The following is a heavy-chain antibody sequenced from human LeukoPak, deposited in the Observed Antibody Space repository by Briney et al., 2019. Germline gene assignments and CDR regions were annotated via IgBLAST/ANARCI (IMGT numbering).Heavy chain of an antibody. V-gene: IGHV4-34*01. CDR3: ARHYDSSSYWYYFDY. CDR1: GGSFSGYY. Sequence: PSETLSPTCAVYGGSFSGYYWSWIRQPPGKGLEWIGEINHSGSTNYNPSLKSRVTISVDTSKNQFSLKLSSVTAADTAVYYCARHYDSSSYWYYFDYWGQGTLVTVSS. CDR2: INHSGST. D-gene: IGHD3-22*01. J-gene: IGHJ4*02.